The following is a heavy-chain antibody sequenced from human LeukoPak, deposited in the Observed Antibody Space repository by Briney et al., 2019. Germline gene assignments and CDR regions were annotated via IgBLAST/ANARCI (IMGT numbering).Heavy chain of an antibody. D-gene: IGHD2-15*01. CDR1: GFTFSSYG. V-gene: IGHV3-33*01. J-gene: IGHJ4*02. Sequence: PGRSLRLSCAASGFTFSSYGMHWVRQAPGKGLEWVAVIWYDGSKKYHADSVKGRFTISRDISKSTLYLQMNSLRDEDTAVYYCARDGGIGIDYWGQGTLVTVSS. CDR2: IWYDGSKK. CDR3: ARDGGIGIDY.